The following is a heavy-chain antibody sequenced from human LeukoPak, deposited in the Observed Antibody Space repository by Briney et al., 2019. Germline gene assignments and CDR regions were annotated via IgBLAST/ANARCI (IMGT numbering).Heavy chain of an antibody. V-gene: IGHV3-23*01. D-gene: IGHD4-17*01. CDR1: GFTFSSYA. J-gene: IGHJ6*02. CDR2: ISGSGGNT. Sequence: GGSLRLSCAVSGFTFSSYAMNWVRQAPGKGLEWVSGISGSGGNTYYADSVKGRFTISRDNSKNTLYLQMNSLRAEDTAVYYCAKDLYGYYTMDVWGQGTTVTVSS. CDR3: AKDLYGYYTMDV.